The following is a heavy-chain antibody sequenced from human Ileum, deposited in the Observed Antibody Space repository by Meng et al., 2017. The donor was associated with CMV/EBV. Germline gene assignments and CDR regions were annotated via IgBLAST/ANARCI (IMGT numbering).Heavy chain of an antibody. CDR3: TTDCAGGACYGRAFDY. J-gene: IGHJ4*02. CDR2: IYPNSGGT. V-gene: IGHV1-2*06. CDR1: GYKFSDYY. Sequence: VQQVQAGAEVKKPGASVKVSCKASGYKFSDYYIHWVRQAPGQGLEWMGRIYPNSGGTINAQKFQGRITMTRDTPITTAYMELSSLTSDDTAVYYCTTDCAGGACYGRAFDYWGQGSLVTVSS. D-gene: IGHD2-8*02.